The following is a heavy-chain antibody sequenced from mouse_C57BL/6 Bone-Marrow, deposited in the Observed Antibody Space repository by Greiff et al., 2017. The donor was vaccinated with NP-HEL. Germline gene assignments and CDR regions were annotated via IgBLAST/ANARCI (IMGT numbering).Heavy chain of an antibody. CDR3: ARGELLRFLYAMDY. CDR1: GYSFTDYN. J-gene: IGHJ4*01. V-gene: IGHV1-39*01. Sequence: EVQRVESGPELVKPGASVTISCKASGYSFTDYNMNWVPQSNGKSLEWIGVISPNSGTTSYHPYFKVKATLTVDHSSSTAYMQLNSLTYEDSAVYYCARGELLRFLYAMDYWGQGTSATVSS. D-gene: IGHD1-1*01. CDR2: ISPNSGTT.